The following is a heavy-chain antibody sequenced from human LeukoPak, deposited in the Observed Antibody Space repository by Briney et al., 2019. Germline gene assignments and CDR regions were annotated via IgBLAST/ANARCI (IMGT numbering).Heavy chain of an antibody. CDR3: AKSTMVQGAPYYFDY. J-gene: IGHJ4*02. Sequence: GGSLRLSCAASGFTFSSYAMSWVRQAPGKGLEWASANSGSGGSTYYADSVKGRFTISRDNSKNTLYLQMNSLRAEDTAVYYCAKSTMVQGAPYYFDYWGQGTLVTVSS. CDR1: GFTFSSYA. CDR2: NSGSGGST. V-gene: IGHV3-23*01. D-gene: IGHD3-10*01.